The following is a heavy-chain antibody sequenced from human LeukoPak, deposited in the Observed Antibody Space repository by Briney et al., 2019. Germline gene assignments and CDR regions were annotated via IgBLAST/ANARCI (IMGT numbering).Heavy chain of an antibody. V-gene: IGHV3-11*04. CDR1: GFIFGDYY. CDR3: TRSAPRILATHH. CDR2: ISTGGSAT. J-gene: IGHJ5*02. Sequence: PGGSLRLSCAASGFIFGDYYMSWIRQSPGRGLEWVSYISTGGSATWYADSVEGRFTISRDNTKDSLYLQMTSLRAEDSAVYYCTRSAPRILATHHWGQGTTVIVSS.